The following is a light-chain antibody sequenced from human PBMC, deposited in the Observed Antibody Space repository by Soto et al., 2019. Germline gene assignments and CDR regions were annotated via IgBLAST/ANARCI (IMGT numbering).Light chain of an antibody. CDR2: NNN. J-gene: IGLJ3*02. Sequence: QSVLTQPTSASGTPGHKITISCSGSSSNIGDNTVNWYQHLPGTAPKLLMYNNNQRPSGVPDRFSASKSGTSASLAISGLQSADEADYYCGTWDDSLSIPVFGGGTKLTVL. CDR3: GTWDDSLSIPV. CDR1: SSNIGDNT. V-gene: IGLV1-44*01.